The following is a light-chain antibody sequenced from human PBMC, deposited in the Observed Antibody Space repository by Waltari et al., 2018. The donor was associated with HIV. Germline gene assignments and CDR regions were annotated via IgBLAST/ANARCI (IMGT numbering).Light chain of an antibody. CDR2: GAS. J-gene: IGKJ1*01. Sequence: ETMMTQSPATLSVSPGERATLSCRASQSVSSNLAWYQQNPGQAPRLLIYGASTRATAIPARVSGSGSGTDFTLTISGLQSEDIAIYYCQQYNNWPQTFGQGTKVEIK. CDR3: QQYNNWPQT. V-gene: IGKV3-15*01. CDR1: QSVSSN.